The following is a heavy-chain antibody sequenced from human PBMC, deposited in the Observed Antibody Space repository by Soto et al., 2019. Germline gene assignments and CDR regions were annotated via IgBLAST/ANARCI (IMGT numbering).Heavy chain of an antibody. CDR3: ARAIMAARDAFDI. CDR2: INHSGST. J-gene: IGHJ3*02. Sequence: SETLSLTCAVYGGSFSGYYWSWIRQPPGKGLEWIGEINHSGSTNYNPSLKSRVTISVDTSKNQFSLKLSFVTAADTAVYYCARAIMAARDAFDIWGQGTMVTVSS. V-gene: IGHV4-34*01. D-gene: IGHD6-6*01. CDR1: GGSFSGYY.